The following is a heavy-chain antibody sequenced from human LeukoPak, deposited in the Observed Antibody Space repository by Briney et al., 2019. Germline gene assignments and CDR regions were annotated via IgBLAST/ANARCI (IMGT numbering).Heavy chain of an antibody. Sequence: SETLSLTCAVSGCSISSSSYYWGWIRQPPGKGLEWVGSVYYSGSTYYNPSLKSRVTISVDTSKNQFSLKLSSVTAADTAVYYCARHSESAYDPRAFDYWGQGTLVTVSS. J-gene: IGHJ4*02. CDR1: GCSISSSSYY. D-gene: IGHD5-12*01. V-gene: IGHV4-39*01. CDR2: VYYSGST. CDR3: ARHSESAYDPRAFDY.